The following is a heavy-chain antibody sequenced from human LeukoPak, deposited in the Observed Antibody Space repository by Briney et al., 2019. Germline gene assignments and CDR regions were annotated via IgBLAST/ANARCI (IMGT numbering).Heavy chain of an antibody. D-gene: IGHD1-26*01. J-gene: IGHJ4*02. CDR1: GFTFSSSA. CDR3: ARAENSGSYSY. V-gene: IGHV3-64*01. CDR2: ITSNGDST. Sequence: GGSLRLSCAASGFTFSSSAMHWARQAPGKGLEYVSAITSNGDSTYYANSVKGRFTISRDNSKNTLYLQMGSLRADDMAVYYCARAENSGSYSYWGQGTLVTVSS.